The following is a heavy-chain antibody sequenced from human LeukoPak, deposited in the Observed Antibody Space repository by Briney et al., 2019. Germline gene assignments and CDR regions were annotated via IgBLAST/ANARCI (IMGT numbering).Heavy chain of an antibody. CDR1: GFTFSTYW. J-gene: IGHJ4*02. D-gene: IGHD6-13*01. V-gene: IGHV3-7*01. CDR3: ARDSAGNDY. CDR2: IKQDGSEK. Sequence: GSLRLSCAASGFTFSTYWMSWVRQAPGKGLEWVANIKQDGSEKYYVDSVKGRFTISRDNAKNSLYLQKNSLRAEDTAMYYCARDSAGNDYWGQGTLVTVSP.